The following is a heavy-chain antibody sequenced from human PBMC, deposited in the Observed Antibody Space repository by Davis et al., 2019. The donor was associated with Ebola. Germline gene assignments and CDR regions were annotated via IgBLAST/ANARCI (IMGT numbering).Heavy chain of an antibody. V-gene: IGHV4-59*01. J-gene: IGHJ4*02. CDR1: GGSISSYS. CDR3: ARGVGVGYSYGYDY. D-gene: IGHD5-18*01. CDR2: IYYSGST. Sequence: SETLSLTCTVSGGSISSYSWSWIRQPPGKGLEWIGYIYYSGSTNYNPSLKSRVTISVDTSKNQFSLKLSSVTAADTAVYYCARGVGVGYSYGYDYWGQGTLVTVSS.